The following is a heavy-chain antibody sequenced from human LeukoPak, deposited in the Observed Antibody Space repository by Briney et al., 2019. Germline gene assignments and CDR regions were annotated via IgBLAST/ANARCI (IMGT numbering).Heavy chain of an antibody. D-gene: IGHD3-22*01. CDR3: AKDTGLSSEGS. J-gene: IGHJ5*02. CDR2: IIPILGKP. V-gene: IGHV1-69*04. CDR1: GGTFSNYA. Sequence: RGASVKVSCKASGGTFSNYAISWVRQAPGQGLEWMGRIIPILGKPDYAQKFQGRVTITADKSTSTAYVELSSLRSEDTAVYYCAKDTGLSSEGSWGQGTLVTVSS.